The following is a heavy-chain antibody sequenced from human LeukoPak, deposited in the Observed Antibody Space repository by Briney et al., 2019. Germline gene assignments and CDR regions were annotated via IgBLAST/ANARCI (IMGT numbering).Heavy chain of an antibody. D-gene: IGHD3-10*01. CDR2: IYYSGST. CDR3: ARGVPGYYFDY. J-gene: IGHJ4*02. Sequence: SETLSRTCTVSGGSVSSGSYYWSWIRQPPGKGLKWIGYIYYSGSTNYNPSLKSRVTISVDTSKNQFSLKLSSVTAADTAVYYCARGVPGYYFDYWGQGTLVTVSS. V-gene: IGHV4-61*01. CDR1: GGSVSSGSYY.